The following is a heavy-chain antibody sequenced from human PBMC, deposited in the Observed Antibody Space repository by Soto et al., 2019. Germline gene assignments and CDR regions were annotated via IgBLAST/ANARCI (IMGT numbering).Heavy chain of an antibody. CDR3: ARENWGNSNWFDP. CDR2: IYDSGST. Sequence: SETLSLTCTVSGGSVSNDYWSWIRQPPGKGLEWIGYIYDSGSTYYNPSLKSRVTISVDTSKNQFSLKLRSVTAADTAVYYCARENWGNSNWFDPWGQGTLVTVSS. D-gene: IGHD3-16*01. V-gene: IGHV4-59*02. J-gene: IGHJ5*02. CDR1: GGSVSNDY.